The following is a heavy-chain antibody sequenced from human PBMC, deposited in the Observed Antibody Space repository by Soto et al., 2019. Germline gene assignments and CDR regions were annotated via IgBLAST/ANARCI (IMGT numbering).Heavy chain of an antibody. D-gene: IGHD3-22*01. CDR2: ITSGGST. V-gene: IGHV3-23*01. CDR3: AKDKYYD. J-gene: IGHJ4*02. Sequence: EVQLLESGGGLVQPGGSLRLSCAASGFTFSSYAMNWVRQAPGKGLEWVSSITSGGSTYYADTVKGRFSTSRDNSKNTLYLQVNSLRAEDTAVYYCAKDKYYDRGQGTLVTVSS. CDR1: GFTFSSYA.